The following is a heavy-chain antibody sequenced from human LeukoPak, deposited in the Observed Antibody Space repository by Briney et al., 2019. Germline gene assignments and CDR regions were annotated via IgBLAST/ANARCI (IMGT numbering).Heavy chain of an antibody. D-gene: IGHD1-26*01. CDR2: ISYDGSNK. V-gene: IGHV3-30-3*01. CDR1: GFTFSSYA. CDR3: ARDLVGIVGADDY. Sequence: GGSLRLSCAASGFTFSSYAMHWVRQAPGKGLEWVAVISYDGSNKYYADSVKGRFTISRDNSKNTLYLQMNSLRAEDTAVYYCARDLVGIVGADDYWGQGTLVTVSS. J-gene: IGHJ4*02.